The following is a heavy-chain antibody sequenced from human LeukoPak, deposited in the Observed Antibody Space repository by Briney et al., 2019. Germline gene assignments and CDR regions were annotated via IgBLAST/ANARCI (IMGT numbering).Heavy chain of an antibody. V-gene: IGHV4-39*07. Sequence: PSETLSLTCTVSGGSISSSSYYWGWIRQPPGKGLEWIGSIYSGGSSYYNPSLKSRVSISVDTSNNQFSLKVNSVTAADTAVYYCARVRVAAAGNNWFDPWGQGTLVTVSS. CDR1: GGSISSSSYY. CDR3: ARVRVAAAGNNWFDP. J-gene: IGHJ5*02. D-gene: IGHD6-13*01. CDR2: IYSGGSS.